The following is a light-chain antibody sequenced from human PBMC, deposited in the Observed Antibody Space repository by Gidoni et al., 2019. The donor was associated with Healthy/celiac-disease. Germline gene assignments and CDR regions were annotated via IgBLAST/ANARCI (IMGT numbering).Light chain of an antibody. V-gene: IGKV1-39*01. J-gene: IGKJ4*01. CDR3: QQSYSTPPT. Sequence: DIQMTQSPSSVSASVGDRVTITCRASQSIRSYLNWYQQKPGKAPKLLIYAASSLQSGVPSRFSGSGSGTDVTLTISSLQPEDFATYYCQQSYSTPPTFGGGTKVEIK. CDR2: AAS. CDR1: QSIRSY.